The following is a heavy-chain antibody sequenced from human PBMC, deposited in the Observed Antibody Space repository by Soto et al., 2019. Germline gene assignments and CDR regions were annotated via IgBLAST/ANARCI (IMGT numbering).Heavy chain of an antibody. J-gene: IGHJ4*02. CDR2: IYYSGST. CDR3: ARVATVYYFDY. CDR1: GGSISSYY. V-gene: IGHV4-59*01. Sequence: QVQLQESGPGLVKPSETLSLTCTVSGGSISSYYWSWIRQPPGKGLEWIGYIYYSGSTNYNPSLKSRVTIAVDTSKTQFSLKLSSVTAADTAVYYCARVATVYYFDYWGQGTLVTVSS. D-gene: IGHD4-17*01.